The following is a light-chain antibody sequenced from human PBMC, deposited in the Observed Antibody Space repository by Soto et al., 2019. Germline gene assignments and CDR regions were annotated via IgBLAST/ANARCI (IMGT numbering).Light chain of an antibody. CDR2: GAS. CDR1: QSVSSSY. CDR3: QQCNNSPWT. J-gene: IGKJ1*01. V-gene: IGKV3-20*01. Sequence: EIVMTQSPSTLSLSPGERATLSCRASQSVSSSYLAWYQQKPGQAPRLLIYGASSRATGIPDRFSGSGSGTEFTLTISSLQSEDFAAYYCQQCNNSPWTFGQGTKVDIK.